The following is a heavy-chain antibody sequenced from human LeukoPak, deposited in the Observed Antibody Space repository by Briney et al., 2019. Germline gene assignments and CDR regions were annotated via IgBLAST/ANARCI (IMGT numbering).Heavy chain of an antibody. CDR2: IYPGDSDT. CDR1: GYSFTSYW. D-gene: IGHD1-26*01. J-gene: IGHJ4*02. Sequence: PGESLKISCKGSGYSFTSYWIGWVRPMPGKGLEWMGIIYPGDSDTRYSPSFQGQVTISADKSISTAYLQWSSLKASDTAMYYCARLTSGSYTPVSPLDYWGQGTLVTVSS. V-gene: IGHV5-51*01. CDR3: ARLTSGSYTPVSPLDY.